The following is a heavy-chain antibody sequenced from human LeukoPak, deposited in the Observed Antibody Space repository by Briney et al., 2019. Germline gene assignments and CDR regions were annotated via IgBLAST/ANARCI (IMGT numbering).Heavy chain of an antibody. Sequence: SETLSLTCTVSGGSISSYYWSWIRQPPGKGLEWIGYIYYSGSTNYNPSLKSRVTISVDTSKNQFSLKLSSVTAADTAVYYCARGYYDILTGYPYYYYYMDVWGKGTTVTISS. CDR1: GGSISSYY. CDR2: IYYSGST. V-gene: IGHV4-59*01. CDR3: ARGYYDILTGYPYYYYYMDV. D-gene: IGHD3-9*01. J-gene: IGHJ6*03.